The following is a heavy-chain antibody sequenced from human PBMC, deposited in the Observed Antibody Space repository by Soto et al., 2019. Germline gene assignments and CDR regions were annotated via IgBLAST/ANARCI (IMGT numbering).Heavy chain of an antibody. CDR2: MSSSSSTI. J-gene: IGHJ6*02. CDR1: VFTFSSYS. D-gene: IGHD3-3*01. CDR3: ARDLAIFGVVINYYYYGMEV. V-gene: IGHV3-48*02. Sequence: GSLRLSCAASVFTFSSYSMNWVRQAPVKGLEWVSSMSSSSSTIYYADSVKGRFTISRDNDKNSLYLQMNSLRDEDTAVYYCARDLAIFGVVINYYYYGMEVWGPGTTVTVYS.